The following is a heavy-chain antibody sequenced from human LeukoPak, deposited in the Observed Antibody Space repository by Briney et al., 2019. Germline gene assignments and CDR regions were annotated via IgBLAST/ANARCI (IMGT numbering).Heavy chain of an antibody. CDR2: IYTSGST. D-gene: IGHD3-10*01. CDR3: TTIGYGSGSQNFDY. Sequence: PSQTLSLTCTVSGGSISSGSYYWSWIRQPAGKGLEWIGRIYTSGSTNYNPSLKSRVTISVDTSKNQFSLKLSSVTAADTAVYYCTTIGYGSGSQNFDYWGQGTLVTVSS. V-gene: IGHV4-61*02. J-gene: IGHJ4*02. CDR1: GGSISSGSYY.